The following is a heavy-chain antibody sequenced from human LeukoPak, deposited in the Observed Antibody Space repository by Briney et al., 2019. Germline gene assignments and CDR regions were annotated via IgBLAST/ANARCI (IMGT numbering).Heavy chain of an antibody. J-gene: IGHJ4*02. CDR1: GFTFSSYA. CDR3: ARDRDNWNYWCLDY. Sequence: PGRSLRLSCAASGFTFSSYAMHWVRQAPGKGLEWVANIKQDGSEKYYVDSVKGRFTISRDNAKNSLYLQMNSLRAEDTAVYYCARDRDNWNYWCLDYWGQGTLVTVSS. V-gene: IGHV3-7*03. D-gene: IGHD1-7*01. CDR2: IKQDGSEK.